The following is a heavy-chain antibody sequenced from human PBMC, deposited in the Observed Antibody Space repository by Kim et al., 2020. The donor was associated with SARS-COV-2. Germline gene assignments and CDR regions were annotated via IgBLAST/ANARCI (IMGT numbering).Heavy chain of an antibody. Sequence: YNPSLKSLVTISVDTSKSQFSRKLGYVTAADSAVYYCARHLRIVGAEFDYWGQGTLVTVSS. J-gene: IGHJ4*02. D-gene: IGHD1-26*01. V-gene: IGHV4-39*01. CDR3: ARHLRIVGAEFDY.